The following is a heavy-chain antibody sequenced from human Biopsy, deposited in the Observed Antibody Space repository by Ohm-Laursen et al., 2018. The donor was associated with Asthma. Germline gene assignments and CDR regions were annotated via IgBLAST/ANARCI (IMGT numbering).Heavy chain of an antibody. CDR3: ARSMIVADGSDAFDI. CDR2: IKHIS. J-gene: IGHJ3*02. V-gene: IGHV1-69*02. CDR1: GGTFRTYS. D-gene: IGHD3-22*01. Sequence: SSVKVSCKGSGGTFRTYSINWVRQTPGQGLEWLGMIKHISEYAQKFQGRVTMTRDTSTSTVYMELSSLRSEDTAVYYCARSMIVADGSDAFDIWGQGTMVTVSS.